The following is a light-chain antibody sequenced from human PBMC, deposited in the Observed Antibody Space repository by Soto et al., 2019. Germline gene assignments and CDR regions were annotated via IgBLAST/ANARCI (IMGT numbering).Light chain of an antibody. CDR2: EVT. V-gene: IGLV2-23*02. CDR3: CSYAGSSPISV. Sequence: QSALTQPASVSGSPGQSISISCTGTSSDVGSYNLVSLYQQHPIKAPKVMIYEVTKRPSGVSNRFSGSKSCNTASLTISGLHDEEEADYYSCSYAGSSPISVFGGGTKLTVL. J-gene: IGLJ3*02. CDR1: SSDVGSYNL.